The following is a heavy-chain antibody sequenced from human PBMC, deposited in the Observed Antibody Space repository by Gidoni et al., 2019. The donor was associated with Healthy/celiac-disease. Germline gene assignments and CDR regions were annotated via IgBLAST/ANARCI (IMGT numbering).Heavy chain of an antibody. D-gene: IGHD5-18*01. CDR3: ARDGVDTAMVSVDDAFDI. Sequence: RLQLQVSGPGLVKPAVPLSLTCTVPGGSISSSSYSWCGTRQPSGKGLEWSWSISYSGSTYYITSLKSRVSISVDTSKNQFSLKLSSVDAADSSLYYGARDGVDTAMVSVDDAFDIWGQGTMVTVSS. CDR2: ISYSGST. CDR1: GGSISSSSYS. V-gene: IGHV4-39*06. J-gene: IGHJ3*02.